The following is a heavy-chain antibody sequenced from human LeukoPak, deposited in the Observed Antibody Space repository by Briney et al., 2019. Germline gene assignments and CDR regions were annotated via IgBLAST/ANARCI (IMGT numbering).Heavy chain of an antibody. J-gene: IGHJ5*02. D-gene: IGHD2-2*01. CDR1: GYTFASYY. CDR3: AREVGYSSSYYGRFDP. CDR2: VNPNNGVP. Sequence: ASVKVSCKASGYTFASYYMHWVRQAPGQGLEWMGRVNPNNGVPNYAQKFQGRVTMTRDTAFNTAYMELSSLRSDDTAVYFCAREVGYSSSYYGRFDPWGQGTLVIVSS. V-gene: IGHV1-2*06.